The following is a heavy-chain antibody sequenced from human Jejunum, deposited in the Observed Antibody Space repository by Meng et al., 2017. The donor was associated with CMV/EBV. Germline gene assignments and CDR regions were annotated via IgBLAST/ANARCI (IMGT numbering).Heavy chain of an antibody. CDR3: ARGRYCSSTSCFPFDN. V-gene: IGHV4-59*01. CDR1: GGSISSYY. J-gene: IGHJ4*02. D-gene: IGHD2-2*01. CDR2: IYYTVST. Sequence: GGSISSYYWNWIRQPPGKGLEWIGYIYYTVSTTYNPSLKSRVTISVDTSKNQFSLKLSSVTAADTAVYYCARGRYCSSTSCFPFDNWGQGALVTVSS.